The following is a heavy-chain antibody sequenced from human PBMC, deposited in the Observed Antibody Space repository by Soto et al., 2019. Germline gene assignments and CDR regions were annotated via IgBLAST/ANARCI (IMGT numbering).Heavy chain of an antibody. CDR3: TTDRRSGYHPQFDF. CDR1: GFTFYNTW. V-gene: IGHV3-15*01. D-gene: IGHD5-12*01. J-gene: IGHJ4*02. Sequence: EVQMVESGGDLVKPGGSLRLSCTASGFTFYNTWMSWVRQAPGKGLEWVGRVKSKTDGGATDYTAPVKGRFTISRDDSQNTLYLQMNSLLTDDTAVYYCTTDRRSGYHPQFDFWGQGTLVTVSS. CDR2: VKSKTDGGAT.